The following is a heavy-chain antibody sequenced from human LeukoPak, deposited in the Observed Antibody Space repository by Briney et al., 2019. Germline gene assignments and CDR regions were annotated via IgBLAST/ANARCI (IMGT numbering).Heavy chain of an antibody. CDR1: GYTFTSYY. Sequence: AASVKVSCKASGYTFTSYYMHWVRQAPGQGLEWMGGIIPIFGTANYAQIFQGRLTITADESTSTAYMELRSLRSEDTAVYYCARGSDNSPSWGLGTLVTVSS. V-gene: IGHV1-69*13. CDR3: ARGSDNSPS. J-gene: IGHJ5*02. CDR2: IIPIFGTA. D-gene: IGHD4-23*01.